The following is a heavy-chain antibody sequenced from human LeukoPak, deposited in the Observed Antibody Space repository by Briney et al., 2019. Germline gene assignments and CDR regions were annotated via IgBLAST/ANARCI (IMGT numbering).Heavy chain of an antibody. CDR2: IWYDGSNK. V-gene: IGHV3-33*06. D-gene: IGHD1-26*01. Sequence: GRSLRLSCAASGFTFSSYGMHWVRQAPGKGLEWVAVIWYDGSNKYYADSVKGRFTISRDNSKNTLYLQMNSLRAEDTAVYYCAKRYSGSSGLYNFDYWGQGTLVTVSS. J-gene: IGHJ4*02. CDR1: GFTFSSYG. CDR3: AKRYSGSSGLYNFDY.